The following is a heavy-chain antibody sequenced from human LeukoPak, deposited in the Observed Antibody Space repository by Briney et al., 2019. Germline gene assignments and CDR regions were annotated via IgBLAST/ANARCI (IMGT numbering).Heavy chain of an antibody. J-gene: IGHJ4*02. Sequence: PSETLSLTCAVSGGSISSGGYSWSWIRQPPGKGLEWIGYIYHSGSTYYNPSLKSRVTISVDTSRNQFSLKLSSVTAADTAVYYCARCRYPEDYFDYWGQGTLVTVSS. D-gene: IGHD1-20*01. CDR3: ARCRYPEDYFDY. V-gene: IGHV4-30-2*05. CDR1: GGSISSGGYS. CDR2: IYHSGST.